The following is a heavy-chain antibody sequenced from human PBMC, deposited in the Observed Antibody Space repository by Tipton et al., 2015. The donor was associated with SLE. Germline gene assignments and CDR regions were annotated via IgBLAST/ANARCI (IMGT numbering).Heavy chain of an antibody. V-gene: IGHV4-59*11. CDR1: GASISSHY. D-gene: IGHD3-10*01. J-gene: IGHJ5*02. CDR2: IYHSGKT. CDR3: ARDSITMVQGDTVSLSWLDP. Sequence: TLSLTCSVSGASISSHYWSWIRQPPGMGLEWIGSIYHSGKTYYNPSLKSRVTISVDTSKNQFSLKLSSVTAADTAVYYCARDSITMVQGDTVSLSWLDPWGQGTLVTVSS.